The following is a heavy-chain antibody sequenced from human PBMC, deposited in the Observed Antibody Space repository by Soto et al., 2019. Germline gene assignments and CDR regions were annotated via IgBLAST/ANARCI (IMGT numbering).Heavy chain of an antibody. J-gene: IGHJ4*02. CDR2: ISSKPNRTSFYI. Sequence: GSLSLSFAASGFCLASYSMNWLLQAPLKVPPRVSSISSKPNRTSFYIHYADSGKRRFTISRDNAKDSVYLQMQTLRAEDTGVYYCARVRLEYSNKPYFFDNWGRGTQAPVSS. D-gene: IGHD4-4*01. CDR1: GFCLASYS. V-gene: IGHV3-21*01. CDR3: ARVRLEYSNKPYFFDN.